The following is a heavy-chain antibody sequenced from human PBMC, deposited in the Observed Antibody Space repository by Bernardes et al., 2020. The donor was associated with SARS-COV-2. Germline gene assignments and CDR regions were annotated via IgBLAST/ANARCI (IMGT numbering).Heavy chain of an antibody. CDR2: SRNRGSSYST. CDR3: ARLYYDGSIFHPLDS. CDR1: GFTLTHHF. D-gene: IGHD3-22*01. Sequence: GGSLRLSCVASGFTLTHHFIDWVRQAPGKGLEWVGRSRNRGSSYSTEFAASVKGRFTISRDDSKNSLYLQMNGLRTEDTAVYYCARLYYDGSIFHPLDSWGQGTLVIVSS. J-gene: IGHJ5*01. V-gene: IGHV3-72*01.